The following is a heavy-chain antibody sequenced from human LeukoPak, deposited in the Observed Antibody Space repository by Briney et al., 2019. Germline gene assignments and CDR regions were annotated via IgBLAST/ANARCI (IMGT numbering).Heavy chain of an antibody. CDR1: GFTFSSYS. CDR3: AKRLHGLPYY. Sequence: GGSLRLSCAASGFTFSSYSMNWVRQAPGKGLEWVSSISSSSSYIYYADSVKGRFTISRDNAKNSLYLQMNSLRAEDTAVYYCAKRLHGLPYYWGQGTLVTVSS. V-gene: IGHV3-21*01. CDR2: ISSSSSYI. J-gene: IGHJ4*02. D-gene: IGHD2-21*01.